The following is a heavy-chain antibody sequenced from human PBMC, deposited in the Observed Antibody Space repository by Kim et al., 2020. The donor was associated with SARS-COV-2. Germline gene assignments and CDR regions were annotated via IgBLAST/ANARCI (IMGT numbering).Heavy chain of an antibody. D-gene: IGHD2-15*01. Sequence: GGSLRLSCAASGFTFSSYTMNWVRQAPGKGLEWVSSITSTSTYIYYADSVKGRFTISRDNVKNSLFLQVTGLRAEDTAVYHCALLGGTCYSCTYHYYGMDIWGQGTTVTVSS. J-gene: IGHJ6*02. CDR2: ITSTSTYI. V-gene: IGHV3-21*01. CDR1: GFTFSSYT. CDR3: ALLGGTCYSCTYHYYGMDI.